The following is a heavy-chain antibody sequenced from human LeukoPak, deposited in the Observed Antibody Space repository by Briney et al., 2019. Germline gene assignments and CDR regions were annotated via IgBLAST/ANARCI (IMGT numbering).Heavy chain of an antibody. CDR2: TFYRGST. D-gene: IGHD2-2*01. V-gene: IGHV4-39*01. Sequence: LSLTCTVSGASITSSPSYWGWIRQPPGKGLEWIGTTFYRGSTYSNPSLNSRVTISLDTSKNQFALRLRSVTAADTALYYCSRHYLSDGILSTFDPWGQGTLVTVSS. CDR1: GASITSSPSY. CDR3: SRHYLSDGILSTFDP. J-gene: IGHJ5*02.